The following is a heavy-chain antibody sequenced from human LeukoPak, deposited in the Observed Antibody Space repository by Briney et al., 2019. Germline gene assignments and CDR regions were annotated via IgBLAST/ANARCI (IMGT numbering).Heavy chain of an antibody. V-gene: IGHV4-39*01. CDR3: AGHVIEWLVRGYYFDY. Sequence: SETLSLTCTVSGGSISSSSYYWGWIRQPPGKGLEWIGSIYYSGSTYYNPSLKSRVTISVDTSKNQFSLKLSSVTAADTAVYYCAGHVIEWLVRGYYFDYWGQGTLVTVSS. D-gene: IGHD6-19*01. CDR2: IYYSGST. J-gene: IGHJ4*02. CDR1: GGSISSSSYY.